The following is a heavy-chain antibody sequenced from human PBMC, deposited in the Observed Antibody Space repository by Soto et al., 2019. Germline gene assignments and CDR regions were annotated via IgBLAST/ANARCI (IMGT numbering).Heavy chain of an antibody. CDR1: GFTFSNFG. V-gene: IGHV3-33*01. CDR3: TRDHIGAGGD. J-gene: IGHJ4*02. CDR2: IWYDGINQ. Sequence: QVQLVESGGGVVQPGRSLRLSCAASGFTFSNFGMHWVRQAPGKGLEWVAVIWYDGINQYYADSVKGRFTVSRDNSKNTLYLQMDDLRDEDTGLYYCTRDHIGAGGDWGQGTLVTVSS. D-gene: IGHD5-12*01.